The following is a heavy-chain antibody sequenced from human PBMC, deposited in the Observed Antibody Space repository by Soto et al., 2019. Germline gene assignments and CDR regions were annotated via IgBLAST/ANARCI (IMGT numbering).Heavy chain of an antibody. V-gene: IGHV1-69*13. CDR3: ARSAQGSYCGGDCYSLFY. J-gene: IGHJ4*02. CDR1: GGTFSSYA. D-gene: IGHD2-21*02. CDR2: IIPIFGTA. Sequence: SVKVSCKASGGTFSSYAISWVRQAPGQGLEWMGGIIPIFGTANYAQKFQGRVTITADESTSTAYMELSSLRSEDTAVYYCARSAQGSYCGGDCYSLFYWGQGTLVTVS.